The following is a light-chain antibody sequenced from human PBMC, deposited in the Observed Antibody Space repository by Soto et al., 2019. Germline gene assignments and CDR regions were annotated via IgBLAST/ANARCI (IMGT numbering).Light chain of an antibody. CDR1: SSDVGGYNY. Sequence: HSALTQPASVSGSPLQSITISCTGTSSDVGGYNYVSWYQQHPGKAPKLMIYDVSNRPSGVSNRFSGSKSGNTASLTISGLQAEDEADYYCSSYTSSSTDVFGTGTKVTVL. J-gene: IGLJ1*01. V-gene: IGLV2-14*01. CDR2: DVS. CDR3: SSYTSSSTDV.